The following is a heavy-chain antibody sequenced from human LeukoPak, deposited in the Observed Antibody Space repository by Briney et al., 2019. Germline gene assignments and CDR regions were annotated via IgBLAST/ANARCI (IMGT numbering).Heavy chain of an antibody. CDR1: GGSISSSSYY. J-gene: IGHJ4*02. CDR3: ARADKWELLRY. Sequence: SETLSLTCTVSGGSISSSSYYWGWIRQPPGKGLEWTGNIYYSGSTYYNPSLKSRVTISVDTSKNQFSLKLSSVTAADTAVYYCARADKWELLRYWGQGTLVTVSS. CDR2: IYYSGST. V-gene: IGHV4-39*01. D-gene: IGHD1-26*01.